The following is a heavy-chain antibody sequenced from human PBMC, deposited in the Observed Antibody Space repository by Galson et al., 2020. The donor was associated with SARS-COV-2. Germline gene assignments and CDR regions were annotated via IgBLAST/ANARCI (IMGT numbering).Heavy chain of an antibody. CDR3: ARLSSSWYEGFDY. J-gene: IGHJ4*02. Sequence: ASETLSLTCSVSAGSMSDYYWTWIRQPPGMGLEYIGYIYHNGSTNYNPSLKSRVTMSIDTSKKQFSLKVRSLTAADTAVYYCARLSSSWYEGFDYWGRGTLVSVSS. D-gene: IGHD6-13*01. CDR2: IYHNGST. CDR1: AGSMSDYY. V-gene: IGHV4-59*01.